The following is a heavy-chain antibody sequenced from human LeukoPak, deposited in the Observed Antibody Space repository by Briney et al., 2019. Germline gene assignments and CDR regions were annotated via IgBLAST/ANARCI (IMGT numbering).Heavy chain of an antibody. D-gene: IGHD4-11*01. V-gene: IGHV3-53*01. CDR3: ASLNDYSNSYHDY. Sequence: GSLRLSCAASGFTVSSIHMVWVRQAPGKGLEWVSVTYTGGNSYYADSVKGRFIISRDISKNTLYLQMNSLRAEDSALYYCASLNDYSNSYHDYWGQGTLVTVSS. CDR1: GFTVSSIH. J-gene: IGHJ4*02. CDR2: TYTGGNS.